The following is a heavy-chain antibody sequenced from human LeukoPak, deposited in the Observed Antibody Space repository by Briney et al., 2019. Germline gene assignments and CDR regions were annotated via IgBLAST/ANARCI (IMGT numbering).Heavy chain of an antibody. J-gene: IGHJ5*02. D-gene: IGHD3-3*01. V-gene: IGHV4-34*01. CDR2: INHSGST. CDR3: ARHVYYDFWSGYYNPNYNWFDP. CDR1: GGSFSGYY. Sequence: SETLSLTCAVYGGSFSGYYWSWIRQPPGKGLEWIGEINHSGSTNYNPSLKSRVTISVDTSKNQFSLKLSSVTAADTAVYYCARHVYYDFWSGYYNPNYNWFDPWGQGTLVTVSS.